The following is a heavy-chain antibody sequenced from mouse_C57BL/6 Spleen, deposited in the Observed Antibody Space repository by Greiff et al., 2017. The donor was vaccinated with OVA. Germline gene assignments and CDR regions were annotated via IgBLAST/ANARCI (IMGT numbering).Heavy chain of an antibody. D-gene: IGHD1-1*01. CDR1: GYTFTSYW. CDR2: IDPSDSYT. J-gene: IGHJ2*01. Sequence: QVQLKQPGAELVMPGASVKLSCKASGYTFTSYWMHWVKQRPGQGLEWIGEIDPSDSYTNYNQKFKGKSTLTVDKSSSTAYMQLSSLTSEDSAVYYCARSRLYGSSYVDYFDYWGQGTTLTVSS. CDR3: ARSRLYGSSYVDYFDY. V-gene: IGHV1-69*01.